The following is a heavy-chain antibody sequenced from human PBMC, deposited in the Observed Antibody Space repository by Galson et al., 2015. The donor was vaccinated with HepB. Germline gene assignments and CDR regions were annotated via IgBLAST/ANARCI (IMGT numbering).Heavy chain of an antibody. CDR3: AKYEDCSSTSCLGYMDV. CDR1: GFTFSSYG. CDR2: ISYDGSNK. Sequence: SLRLSCAASGFTFSSYGMHWVRQAPGKGLEWVAVISYDGSNKYYADSVKGRFTISRDNSKNTLYLQMNSLRAEDTAVYYCAKYEDCSSTSCLGYMDVWGKGTTVTVSS. D-gene: IGHD2-2*01. J-gene: IGHJ6*03. V-gene: IGHV3-30*18.